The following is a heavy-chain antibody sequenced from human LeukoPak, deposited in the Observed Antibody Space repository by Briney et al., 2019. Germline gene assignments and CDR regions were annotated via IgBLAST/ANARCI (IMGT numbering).Heavy chain of an antibody. CDR2: IKQDGSEK. Sequence: GGSLRLSCAASGFTFSSYWMSWVRQAPGKGLEWVANIKQDGSEKYYVDSVKGRFTISRDNAKNSLYLQMNSLRAEDTAVYYCAKDPFRSITIFGVVSDHFDYWGQGTLVTVSS. V-gene: IGHV3-7*03. J-gene: IGHJ4*02. CDR3: AKDPFRSITIFGVVSDHFDY. CDR1: GFTFSSYW. D-gene: IGHD3-3*01.